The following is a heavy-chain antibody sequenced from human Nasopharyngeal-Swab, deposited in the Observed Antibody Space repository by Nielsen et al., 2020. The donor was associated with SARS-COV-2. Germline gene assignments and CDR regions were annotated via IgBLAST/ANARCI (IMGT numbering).Heavy chain of an antibody. D-gene: IGHD6-19*01. V-gene: IGHV3-49*03. J-gene: IGHJ6*02. CDR2: IRSEAYGGTT. Sequence: GESLKISCTASGFTFGDYAMSWFRQAPGKGLEWVGFIRSEAYGGTTEYAASVKGRFTISRDDSKSIAYLQMNSLKTEDTAVYYCTRDEDSGYYGMDVWGQGTTVTVSS. CDR1: GFTFGDYA. CDR3: TRDEDSGYYGMDV.